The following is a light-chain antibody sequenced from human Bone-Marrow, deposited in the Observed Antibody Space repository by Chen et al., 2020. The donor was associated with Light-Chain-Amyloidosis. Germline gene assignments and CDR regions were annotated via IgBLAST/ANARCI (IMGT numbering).Light chain of an antibody. Sequence: ETVLTQSPATLSLSPGERATLSCRASQSVNTNLACYQQKPGQPPRLLIYDASNRATGIPARFSGGGSGTDFTLTISLLDPKDFAVYYCHQRSNWLTFGGGTRVEVK. CDR3: HQRSNWLT. V-gene: IGKV3-11*01. J-gene: IGKJ4*01. CDR1: QSVNTN. CDR2: DAS.